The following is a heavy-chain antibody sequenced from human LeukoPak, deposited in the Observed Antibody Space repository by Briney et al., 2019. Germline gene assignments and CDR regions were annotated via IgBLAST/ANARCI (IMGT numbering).Heavy chain of an antibody. CDR2: IYYSGST. V-gene: IGHV4-39*01. CDR1: GGSISSSSYY. CDR3: ARRSWMDV. Sequence: SETLSLTCTVSGGSISSSSYYWGWIRQPPGKGLEWIGSIYYSGSTYYNPSLKSRVTISVDTSKNQFSLKLSSVTAADTAVYYCARRSWMDVWGQGTTVTVSS. J-gene: IGHJ6*02.